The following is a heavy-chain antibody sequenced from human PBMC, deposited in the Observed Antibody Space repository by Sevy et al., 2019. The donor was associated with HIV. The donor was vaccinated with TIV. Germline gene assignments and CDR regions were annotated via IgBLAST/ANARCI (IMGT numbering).Heavy chain of an antibody. D-gene: IGHD2-2*01. Sequence: ASVKVSCKASGCRFTDYSILWVRQAPGQGLEWMGRINPNSGGTNYAQKFQGRVTMTRDTSISKAYMELSRLTSDDTAVYYCARGVMMPAQGYFEYWGQGTLVTVSS. V-gene: IGHV1-2*06. CDR3: ARGVMMPAQGYFEY. CDR2: INPNSGGT. J-gene: IGHJ4*02. CDR1: GCRFTDYS.